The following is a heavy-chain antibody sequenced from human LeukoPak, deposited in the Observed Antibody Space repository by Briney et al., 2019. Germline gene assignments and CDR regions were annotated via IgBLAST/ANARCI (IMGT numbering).Heavy chain of an antibody. CDR1: GFTFDDYA. Sequence: PGGSLRLSCAASGFTFDDYAMHWVRQAPGKGLEWVSGISWNSGSIGYADSVKGRFSISRDNSKNTLYLQMSDLRAEDTAVYYCAKITVATTPNYWGQGTLVTVSS. J-gene: IGHJ4*02. V-gene: IGHV3-9*01. CDR3: AKITVATTPNY. D-gene: IGHD3-10*01. CDR2: ISWNSGSI.